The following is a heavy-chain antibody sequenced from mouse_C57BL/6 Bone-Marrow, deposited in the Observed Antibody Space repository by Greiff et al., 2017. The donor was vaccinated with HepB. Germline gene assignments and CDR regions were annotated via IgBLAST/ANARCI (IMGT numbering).Heavy chain of an antibody. V-gene: IGHV1-81*01. CDR2: IYPRSGNT. J-gene: IGHJ1*03. D-gene: IGHD1-1*01. CDR1: GYTFTSYG. CDR3: ARSYYYGSRGFDV. Sequence: VQLQQSGAELARPGASVKLSCKASGYTFTSYGISWVKQRTGQGLEWIGEIYPRSGNTYYNEKFKGKATLTADKSSSTAYMELRSLTSEDSAVYFCARSYYYGSRGFDVWGTGTTVTVSS.